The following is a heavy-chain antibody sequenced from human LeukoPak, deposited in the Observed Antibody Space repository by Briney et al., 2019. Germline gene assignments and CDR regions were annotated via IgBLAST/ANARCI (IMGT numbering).Heavy chain of an antibody. J-gene: IGHJ5*02. D-gene: IGHD1/OR15-1a*01. CDR3: ARMNKSGRNNWFDP. Sequence: VKVSCKASGYTFTGYYMHWVRQAPGQGLEWMGWMNPNSGNTGYAQKFRGRVTITRDTSINTAYMELSSLSSEDTAIYYCARMNKSGRNNWFDPWGQGTLVTVSS. V-gene: IGHV1-8*03. CDR1: GYTFTGYY. CDR2: MNPNSGNT.